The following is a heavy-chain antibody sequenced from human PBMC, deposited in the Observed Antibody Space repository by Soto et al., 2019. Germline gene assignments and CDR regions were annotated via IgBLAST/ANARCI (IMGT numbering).Heavy chain of an antibody. Sequence: ESGGGLVKPGESLRLSCAASGFTFSDYYMNWIRQAPGKGLEWVSYISSSGTSIYYADSVKGRFTISRDIAKNSLYLQMDSLRAEDTAVYYCASSALAGTFDYWGQGTLVTVSS. CDR1: GFTFSDYY. CDR3: ASSALAGTFDY. D-gene: IGHD6-19*01. V-gene: IGHV3-11*01. J-gene: IGHJ4*02. CDR2: ISSSGTSI.